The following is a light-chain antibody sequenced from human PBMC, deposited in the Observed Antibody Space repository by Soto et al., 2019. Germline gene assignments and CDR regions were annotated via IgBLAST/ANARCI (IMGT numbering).Light chain of an antibody. J-gene: IGKJ2*01. CDR3: QQYNNWPPAYT. CDR1: QRISSN. V-gene: IGKV3-15*01. CDR2: GAA. Sequence: EIVMTQSPATLSVSPRERATLSCRASQRISSNLAWYQQKPGQAPRLLIYGAATRATAIPERFSGSGSGTEFTLTLTSLQSEAFAVYYCQQYNNWPPAYTFGQGTKVDIK.